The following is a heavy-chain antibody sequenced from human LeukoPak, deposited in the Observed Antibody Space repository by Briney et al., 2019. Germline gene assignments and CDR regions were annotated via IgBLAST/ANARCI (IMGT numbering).Heavy chain of an antibody. V-gene: IGHV3-66*01. CDR2: IYSGGST. CDR1: EFSVGSNY. CDR3: TTVRLWFGESTTYYYYMDV. J-gene: IGHJ6*03. Sequence: PGGSLRLSCAASEFSVGSNYMTWVRQAPGKGLEWVSLIYSGGSTYYADSVKGRFTISRDNSKNTLYLQMNSLRAEDTAVYYCTTVRLWFGESTTYYYYMDVWGKGTTVTVSS. D-gene: IGHD3-10*01.